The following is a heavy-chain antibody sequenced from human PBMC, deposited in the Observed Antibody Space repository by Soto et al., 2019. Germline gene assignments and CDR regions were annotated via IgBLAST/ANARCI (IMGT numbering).Heavy chain of an antibody. V-gene: IGHV3-74*01. J-gene: IGHJ4*02. CDR2: VNSDGSST. Sequence: EVQLVESGGGLVQPGGSLRLSCATSGFTFSSFWMHWVRQAPGKGLVWVSRVNSDGSSTSYADSVKGRFTISRDNAKNTLYLQMNSLRAEDTAVYYCACPLYSSSSRYFDYWGQGTLVTVSS. CDR1: GFTFSSFW. D-gene: IGHD6-6*01. CDR3: ACPLYSSSSRYFDY.